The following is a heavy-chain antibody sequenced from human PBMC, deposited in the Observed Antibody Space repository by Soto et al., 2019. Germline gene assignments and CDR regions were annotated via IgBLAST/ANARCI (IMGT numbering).Heavy chain of an antibody. Sequence: PGGSLRLSCAASGFTFSNAWMSWVRQAPGKGLEWVGRIKSKTDGGTTDYAAPVKGRFTISRDDSKNTLYPQMNSLKTEDTAVYYCTTEEQWLDPRGFDYWGQGTLVTVSS. D-gene: IGHD6-19*01. CDR2: IKSKTDGGTT. J-gene: IGHJ4*02. V-gene: IGHV3-15*01. CDR1: GFTFSNAW. CDR3: TTEEQWLDPRGFDY.